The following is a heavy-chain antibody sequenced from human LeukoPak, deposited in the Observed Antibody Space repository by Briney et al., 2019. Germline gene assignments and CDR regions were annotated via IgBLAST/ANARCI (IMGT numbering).Heavy chain of an antibody. J-gene: IGHJ4*02. Sequence: GGSLRLSCAASGFTVSSNYMSWVRQAPGKGLEWVSVIYSGGSTYYADSVKGRFTISRDNSKNTLYLQMNSLRAEDTAVYYCAREYYDFWSGYYYFDYWDQGTLVTVSS. CDR3: AREYYDFWSGYYYFDY. V-gene: IGHV3-53*01. CDR1: GFTVSSNY. CDR2: IYSGGST. D-gene: IGHD3-3*01.